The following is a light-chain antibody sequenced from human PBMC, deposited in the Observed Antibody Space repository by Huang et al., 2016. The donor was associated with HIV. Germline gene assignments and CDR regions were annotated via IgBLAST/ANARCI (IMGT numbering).Light chain of an antibody. CDR3: MQAIQIPT. Sequence: DIVMTQSPLSLPVTPGEPASISCRSSQSLLHRNGYNYLDWYLQKPGQSPQLLIYLGSNRASEVPDRFSGSGSGTDFTLKISRVEAEDVGIYYCMQAIQIPTFGPGTKVDIK. CDR2: LGS. J-gene: IGKJ3*01. V-gene: IGKV2-28*01. CDR1: QSLLHRNGYNY.